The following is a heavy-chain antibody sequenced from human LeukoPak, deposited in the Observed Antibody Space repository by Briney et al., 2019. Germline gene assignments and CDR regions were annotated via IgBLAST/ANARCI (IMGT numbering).Heavy chain of an antibody. CDR1: GFTVSRNE. Sequence: GGSLRLSCAASGFTVSRNEMSWVRQAPGKGLEWVAVISYDGSNKYYADSVKGRFTISRDNSKNTLYLQMNSLRAEDTAVYYCAKVDPSGPTSKYGMDVWGQGTTVTVSS. CDR2: ISYDGSNK. CDR3: AKVDPSGPTSKYGMDV. V-gene: IGHV3-30*18. J-gene: IGHJ6*02. D-gene: IGHD2-15*01.